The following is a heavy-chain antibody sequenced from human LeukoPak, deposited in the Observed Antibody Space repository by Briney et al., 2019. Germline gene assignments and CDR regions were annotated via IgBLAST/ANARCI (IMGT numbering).Heavy chain of an antibody. D-gene: IGHD5-12*01. J-gene: IGHJ1*01. CDR1: GFTFSTYW. CDR3: ARDSPGYGAYVS. Sequence: GGSLRLSCAASGFTFSTYWMTWVRQAPGKGLEWVANIKEDGSREYYVDSAKGRFTISRDNAKNSLYLQMDSLTAEDTAVYYCARDSPGYGAYVSWGQGTLVSVSS. CDR2: IKEDGSRE. V-gene: IGHV3-7*01.